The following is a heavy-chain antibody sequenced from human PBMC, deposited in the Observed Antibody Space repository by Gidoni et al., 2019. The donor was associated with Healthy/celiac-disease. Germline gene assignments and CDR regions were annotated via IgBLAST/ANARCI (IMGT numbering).Heavy chain of an antibody. CDR2: IRSKAYGGTT. J-gene: IGHJ6*02. D-gene: IGHD3-16*01. CDR3: TRGRSVVFGYYYYGMDV. CDR1: GFTVGDYA. Sequence: EVQLVESGGGLVQPGRSLRLSCTASGFTVGDYAMTWFRQAPGKGLEWVGFIRSKAYGGTTEYAASVKGRFTISRDDSKSIAYLQMNSLKTEDTAVYYCTRGRSVVFGYYYYGMDVWGQGTTVTVSS. V-gene: IGHV3-49*03.